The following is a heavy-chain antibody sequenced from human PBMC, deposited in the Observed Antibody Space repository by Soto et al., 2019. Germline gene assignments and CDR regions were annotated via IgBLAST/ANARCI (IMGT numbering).Heavy chain of an antibody. V-gene: IGHV3-23*01. D-gene: IGHD4-4*01. Sequence: HPGGSLRLSCAASGFTFSNFSMSWVRQAPGKGLEWVSVISGGGTTYYADSVKGRFTISRDNSKNTLYLQMNSLRAEDTALYYCAKAMTTPSRPRNYFDYWGQATLVTVSS. CDR2: ISGGGTT. CDR3: AKAMTTPSRPRNYFDY. J-gene: IGHJ4*02. CDR1: GFTFSNFS.